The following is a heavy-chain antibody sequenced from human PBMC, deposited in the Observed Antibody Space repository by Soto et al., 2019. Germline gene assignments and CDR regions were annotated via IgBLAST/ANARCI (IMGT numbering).Heavy chain of an antibody. D-gene: IGHD3-22*01. V-gene: IGHV3-48*02. J-gene: IGHJ4*02. Sequence: GGSLRLSCAASGFTFSSYSMNWVRQAPGKGLEWVSYISSSSSTIYYADSVKGRFTISRDNAKNSLYLQMNSLRDEDTAVYYCARDDYYDTSGYLALFWGQGTLVTVSS. CDR2: ISSSSSTI. CDR3: ARDDYYDTSGYLALF. CDR1: GFTFSSYS.